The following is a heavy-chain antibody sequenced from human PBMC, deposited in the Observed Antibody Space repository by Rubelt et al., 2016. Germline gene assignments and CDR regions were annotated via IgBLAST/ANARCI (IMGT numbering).Heavy chain of an antibody. Sequence: QVQLQQWGAGLLKPSQTLSLTCAVYGGSFSGYYWSWIRQPPGKGLEWIGEINHSGSTNYNPSLKSRVTISVDTSKNQFSLKLSSVTAADTVVYYCARVVADFGVVIIRWFDPWGQGTLVTVSS. J-gene: IGHJ5*02. V-gene: IGHV4-34*02. CDR1: GGSFSGYY. D-gene: IGHD3-3*01. CDR2: INHSGST. CDR3: ARVVADFGVVIIRWFDP.